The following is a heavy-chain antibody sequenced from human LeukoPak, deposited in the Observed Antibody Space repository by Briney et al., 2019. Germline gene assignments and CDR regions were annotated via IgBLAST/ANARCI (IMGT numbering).Heavy chain of an antibody. D-gene: IGHD3-3*01. CDR1: GFTFSNYW. CDR2: IKQDGSET. Sequence: GGSLRLSCAASGFTFSNYWMSWGRRAQGTGLEWVANIKQDGSETYYVDSVRGRFTISRDNARNSLYLQMNSLRGEDTAIYYCARDFWGAYRVDFFDFWGQGALVTVSS. CDR3: ARDFWGAYRVDFFDF. V-gene: IGHV3-7*01. J-gene: IGHJ4*02.